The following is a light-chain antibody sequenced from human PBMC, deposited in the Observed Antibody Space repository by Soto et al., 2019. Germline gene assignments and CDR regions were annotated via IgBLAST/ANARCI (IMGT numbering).Light chain of an antibody. CDR3: QKYNSAPLS. J-gene: IGKJ4*01. CDR2: AAS. V-gene: IGKV1-27*01. Sequence: DIQMTKSPSSLSASLGDRVTITCRARQGIGIYLAWFQQRPGKVPKLLIYAASTLQSGVPSRFSDSGSGTDFTLTISSLQPEDVATYYCQKYNSAPLSFGGGTRVEIK. CDR1: QGIGIY.